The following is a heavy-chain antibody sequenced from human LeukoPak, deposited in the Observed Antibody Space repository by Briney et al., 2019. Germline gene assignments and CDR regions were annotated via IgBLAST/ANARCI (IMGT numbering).Heavy chain of an antibody. Sequence: SVKVSCKASGYTFTSYDINWVRQAPGQGLEWMGRIIPILGIANYAQKFQGRVTITADKSTSTAYMELSSLRSEDTAVYYCAATDCSGGSCLYKYYYYGMDVWGQGTTVTVSS. J-gene: IGHJ6*02. V-gene: IGHV1-69*04. CDR1: GYTFTSYD. D-gene: IGHD2-15*01. CDR2: IIPILGIA. CDR3: AATDCSGGSCLYKYYYYGMDV.